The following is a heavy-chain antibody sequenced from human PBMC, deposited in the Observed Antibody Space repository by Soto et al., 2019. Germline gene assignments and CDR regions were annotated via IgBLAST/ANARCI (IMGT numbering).Heavy chain of an antibody. J-gene: IGHJ6*02. CDR2: IRSKAYGGTT. V-gene: IGHV3-49*03. CDR1: GFTFGDYA. Sequence: PGGSLRLSCTASGFTFGDYAMSWFRQAPGKGLEWVGFIRSKAYGGTTEYAASVKGRFTISRDDSKSIAYLQMNSLKTEDTAVYYCTRGQGYNYYYYGMDVWGQGTTVTVSS. CDR3: TRGQGYNYYYYGMDV. D-gene: IGHD1-1*01.